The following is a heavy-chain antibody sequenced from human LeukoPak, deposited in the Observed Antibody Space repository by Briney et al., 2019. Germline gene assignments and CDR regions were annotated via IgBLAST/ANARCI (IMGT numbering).Heavy chain of an antibody. J-gene: IGHJ3*02. CDR3: ARWYTDAFDI. CDR1: GGSFSGYY. D-gene: IGHD1-1*01. Sequence: PSETLSLTCAVYGGSFSGYYWSWIRQPPGKGLEWIGEINHSGSTNYNPSLKSRVTISVDTSKNQFSLKLSSVTAADTAVYYCARWYTDAFDIWGQGTMVTVSS. V-gene: IGHV4-34*01. CDR2: INHSGST.